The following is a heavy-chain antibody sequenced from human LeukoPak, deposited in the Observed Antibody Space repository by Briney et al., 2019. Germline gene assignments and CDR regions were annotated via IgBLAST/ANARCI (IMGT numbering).Heavy chain of an antibody. Sequence: ASGKVSCKASEYTFTNYYMHWVRQAPGQGLEWMGIINPSGGDTSYAQKFQGRVTMTRDTSTSTVYMELSSLTSEYTAVYYCARGQYQNYGMDVWGRGTTVTVSS. CDR2: INPSGGDT. CDR3: ARGQYQNYGMDV. V-gene: IGHV1-46*01. D-gene: IGHD4-11*01. CDR1: EYTFTNYY. J-gene: IGHJ6*02.